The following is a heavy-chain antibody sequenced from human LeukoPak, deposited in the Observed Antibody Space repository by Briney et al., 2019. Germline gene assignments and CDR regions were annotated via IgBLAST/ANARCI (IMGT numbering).Heavy chain of an antibody. D-gene: IGHD3-10*01. J-gene: IGHJ4*02. V-gene: IGHV1-69*04. CDR1: GGTFSSYA. CDR2: IIPILGIA. Sequence: GASVKVSCKASGGTFSSYAISWVRQAPGQGLEWMGRIIPILGIANYAQKFQGRVTITADKSTSTAYMELRSLRSEDTAVYYCARTRTGVIIYDYWGQGTLVTVSS. CDR3: ARTRTGVIIYDY.